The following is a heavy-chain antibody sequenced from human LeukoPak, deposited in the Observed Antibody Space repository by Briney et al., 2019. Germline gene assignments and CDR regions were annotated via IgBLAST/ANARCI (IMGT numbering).Heavy chain of an antibody. Sequence: ASVKVSCKASGYTFTRYYLHWVRQAPGQGLEWVGIINPSGGATNYAQKFQGRVTMTRGTSTSTVYMELSSLRSEDTAVYYCARDWNWGSSDAFDIWGQGTMVTVSS. J-gene: IGHJ3*02. CDR3: ARDWNWGSSDAFDI. CDR1: GYTFTRYY. CDR2: INPSGGAT. V-gene: IGHV1-46*01. D-gene: IGHD7-27*01.